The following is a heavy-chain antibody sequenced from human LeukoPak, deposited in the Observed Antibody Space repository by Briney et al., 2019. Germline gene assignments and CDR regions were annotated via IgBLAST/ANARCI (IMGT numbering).Heavy chain of an antibody. CDR2: IYTSGST. V-gene: IGHV4-61*02. J-gene: IGHJ6*03. CDR1: GGSISSGSYY. Sequence: SETLSLTCTVSGGSISSGSYYWSWIRQPAGKGLEWIGRIYTSGSTNYNPSLKSRVTISVDTSKNQFSLKLSSVTAADTAVYYCARGQSYCSSTSCHRRYMDVWGKGTTVTVSS. D-gene: IGHD2-2*01. CDR3: ARGQSYCSSTSCHRRYMDV.